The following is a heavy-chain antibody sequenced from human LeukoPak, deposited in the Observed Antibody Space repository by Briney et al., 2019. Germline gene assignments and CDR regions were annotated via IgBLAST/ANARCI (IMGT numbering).Heavy chain of an antibody. CDR3: TTQFRSGPPGD. CDR2: IRSKANSYAT. CDR1: GFTFSASA. V-gene: IGHV3-73*01. Sequence: GGSLSLSCAASGFTFSASAMHWVRQAPGKGLEWVGRIRSKANSYATTYAAAVKGRFTISRDDSRNTAYLQMNSLKTEDTALYYCTTQFRSGPPGDWGQGTLVTVSS. D-gene: IGHD6-19*01. J-gene: IGHJ4*02.